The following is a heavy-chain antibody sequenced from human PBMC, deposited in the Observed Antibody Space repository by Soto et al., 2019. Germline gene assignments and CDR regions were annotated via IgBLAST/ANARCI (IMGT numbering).Heavy chain of an antibody. V-gene: IGHV3-23*01. CDR3: VRRAITATTILGAFDV. D-gene: IGHD1-20*01. CDR2: VSPGGDVS. Sequence: GGSLRLSSAASGFTFSSSVMNWVRQAPGKGLEWVSTVSPGGDVSHYTDSVKGRFTISRDNSRRTLHLQMESLRAEDADVYYCVRRAITATTILGAFDVWGQGTVVTVSS. CDR1: GFTFSSSV. J-gene: IGHJ3*01.